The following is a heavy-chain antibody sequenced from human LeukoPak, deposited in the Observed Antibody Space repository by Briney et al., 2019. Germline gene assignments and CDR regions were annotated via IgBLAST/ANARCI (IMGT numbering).Heavy chain of an antibody. CDR2: IYSGGST. CDR3: ARAYISSSSGYFQY. CDR1: GFIVSSDY. V-gene: IGHV3-53*01. J-gene: IGHJ1*01. Sequence: PWGSLRLSCAASGFIVSSDYMSWVRQAPGKGLEWVSVIYSGGSTYYADSVKGRFTISRDNSKNTLYLQMNSLRAEDTAVYYCARAYISSSSGYFQYWGQGTLVTVSS. D-gene: IGHD6-6*01.